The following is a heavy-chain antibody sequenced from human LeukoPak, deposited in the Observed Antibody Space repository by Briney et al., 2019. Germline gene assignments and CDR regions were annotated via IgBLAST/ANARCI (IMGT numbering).Heavy chain of an antibody. V-gene: IGHV4-39*07. Sequence: SETLSLTCTVSGGSISTSNYYWGWIRQPPGKGLEWIGNIFYSGSTYYSPSLKSRVTISLDTSRNQFSLKLSSVTAADTAVYYCAIGDWDFDYWGQGTLVTVSS. CDR1: GGSISTSNYY. J-gene: IGHJ4*02. CDR2: IFYSGST. D-gene: IGHD3-9*01. CDR3: AIGDWDFDY.